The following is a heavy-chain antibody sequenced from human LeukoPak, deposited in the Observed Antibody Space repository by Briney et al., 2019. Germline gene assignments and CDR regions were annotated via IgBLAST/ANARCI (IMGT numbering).Heavy chain of an antibody. J-gene: IGHJ4*02. CDR2: ISSDGNT. Sequence: PSETLSLTCTVSGDSVSSSSYYWDWIRQPPGKGLEWIGSISSDGNTHYNTSLKSRVTMSVDTSKNQFSLKLSSVTAADTAVYYCAMGYYFDYWGQGTLVTVSS. D-gene: IGHD3-10*01. V-gene: IGHV4-39*01. CDR1: GDSVSSSSYY. CDR3: AMGYYFDY.